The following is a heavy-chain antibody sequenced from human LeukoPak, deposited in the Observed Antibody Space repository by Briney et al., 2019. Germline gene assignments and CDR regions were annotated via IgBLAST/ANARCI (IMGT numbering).Heavy chain of an antibody. D-gene: IGHD5-18*01. CDR2: IVVGSGNT. V-gene: IGHV1-58*02. CDR3: AAGRGYSYGWEAFDI. J-gene: IGHJ3*02. Sequence: GASVKVSCKASGFTFTSSAMQWVRQARGQRLEWIGWIVVGSGNTNYAQKFQERVTITRDMSTSTAYMELSSLRSEDTAVYYCAAGRGYSYGWEAFDIWGRGTMVTVSS. CDR1: GFTFTSSA.